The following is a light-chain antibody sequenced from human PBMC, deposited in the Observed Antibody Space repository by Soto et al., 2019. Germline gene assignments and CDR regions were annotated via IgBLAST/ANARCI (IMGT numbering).Light chain of an antibody. Sequence: NFMLTQPHSVSESPGKTVTISCTRSSGSIASNYVQWYQQRPGSAPTTVIYENNQRPSGVPDRFSGSIDSSSNSASLTISGLKTEDEADYYCQSYDSGNVVFGGGTKLTV. CDR3: QSYDSGNVV. J-gene: IGLJ2*01. V-gene: IGLV6-57*04. CDR2: ENN. CDR1: SGSIASNY.